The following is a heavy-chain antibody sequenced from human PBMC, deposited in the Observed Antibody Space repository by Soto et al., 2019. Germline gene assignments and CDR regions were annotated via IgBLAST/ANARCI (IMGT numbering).Heavy chain of an antibody. Sequence: SETVSLTCTFSGGSFNTYYWSWIRQPAGKGLEWIGHIYTSGSPTYNPSLTSRVTMSVDSSKNQFSMKLGSVTAADTAVYYCARDAAHSSWTWFDYWGQGSLVTVSS. D-gene: IGHD6-13*01. J-gene: IGHJ5*01. CDR2: IYTSGSP. CDR1: GGSFNTYY. V-gene: IGHV4-4*07. CDR3: ARDAAHSSWTWFDY.